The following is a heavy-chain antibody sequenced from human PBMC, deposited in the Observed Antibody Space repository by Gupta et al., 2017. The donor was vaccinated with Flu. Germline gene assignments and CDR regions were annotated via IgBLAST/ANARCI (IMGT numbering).Heavy chain of an antibody. Sequence: SGTTYYKSSLKSRVTIFVDTSKNQFSLKLTSVTAADTAVYYCARSYDFWSAYYAGANWFDPWGQGTLVTVSS. V-gene: IGHV4-39*01. D-gene: IGHD3-3*01. J-gene: IGHJ5*02. CDR3: ARSYDFWSAYYAGANWFDP. CDR2: SGTT.